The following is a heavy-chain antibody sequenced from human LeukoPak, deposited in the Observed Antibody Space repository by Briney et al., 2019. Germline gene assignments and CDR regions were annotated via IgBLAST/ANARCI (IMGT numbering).Heavy chain of an antibody. V-gene: IGHV4-39*01. J-gene: IGHJ4*02. Sequence: PSDTLSLTCTVSGGXISSSIYYWGRILQPPGKGLEWIGSIYYSGNTYYNPSLKSRVAMSVDTSKTQFSLKLSSVTAADTAVYYCARLTYSVDYWGQGTLVTVSS. CDR2: IYYSGNT. CDR3: ARLTYSVDY. CDR1: GGXISSSIYY. D-gene: IGHD2-21*01.